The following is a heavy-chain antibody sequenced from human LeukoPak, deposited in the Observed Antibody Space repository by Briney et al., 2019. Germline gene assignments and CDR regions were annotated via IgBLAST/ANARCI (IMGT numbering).Heavy chain of an antibody. CDR1: GFTFSSYS. D-gene: IGHD4-23*01. CDR3: ARCGVVTLYYFDY. V-gene: IGHV3-21*01. Sequence: GGSLRLSCAASGFTFSSYSMNWVGQAPGKGLEWVSSISSSSSYIYYADSVKGRFTISRDNAKNSLYLQMNSLRAEETAVYYCARCGVVTLYYFDYWGQGTLATVSS. J-gene: IGHJ4*02. CDR2: ISSSSSYI.